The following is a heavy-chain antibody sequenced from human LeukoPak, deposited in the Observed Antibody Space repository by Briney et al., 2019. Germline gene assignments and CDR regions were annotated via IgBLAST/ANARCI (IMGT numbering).Heavy chain of an antibody. J-gene: IGHJ4*02. D-gene: IGHD2-2*02. CDR1: GYSFPSYW. CDR3: GRLYGGGDYYFDY. CDR2: IYPGDSDT. Sequence: GASLKISCKGSGYSFPSYWIGWVRQMPGKGLEGMGIIYPGDSDTRYRPSFQGQVTISGAKPITPPYLQWSSLKASDTAIYYRGRLYGGGDYYFDYWGQGTLVTVSS. V-gene: IGHV5-51*01.